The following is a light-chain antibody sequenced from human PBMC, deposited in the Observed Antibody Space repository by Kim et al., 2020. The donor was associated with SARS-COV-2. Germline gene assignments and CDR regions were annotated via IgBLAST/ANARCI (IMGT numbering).Light chain of an antibody. Sequence: PGKPARIAGGRKGIGGKRVRWYQEKPGQAPVLVISYDSGRPSGIPERFSGSNSGNTATLTSSRVEAGDEADYYCQVWDSGSDHRVVFGGGTKLTVL. J-gene: IGLJ2*01. CDR2: YDS. CDR3: QVWDSGSDHRVV. CDR1: GIGGKR. V-gene: IGLV3-21*04.